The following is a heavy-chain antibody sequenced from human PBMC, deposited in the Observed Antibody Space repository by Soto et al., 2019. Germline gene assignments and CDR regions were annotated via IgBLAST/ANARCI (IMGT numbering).Heavy chain of an antibody. CDR1: GFTFSSYG. V-gene: IGHV3-30*18. CDR2: ISYDGSNK. D-gene: IGHD5-18*01. Sequence: QVQLVESGGGVVQPGRSLRLSCAASGFTFSSYGMHWVRQAPGKGLEWVAVISYDGSNKYYADSVKGRFTISRDNSKNTMYLQMNSLRAEDTAVYYCAKVRSDTPMVTAYFYNYYAMDVWGQGTTVTVSS. CDR3: AKVRSDTPMVTAYFYNYYAMDV. J-gene: IGHJ6*02.